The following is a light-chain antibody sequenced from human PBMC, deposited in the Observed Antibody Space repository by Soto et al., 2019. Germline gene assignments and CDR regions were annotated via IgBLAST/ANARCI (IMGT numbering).Light chain of an antibody. CDR1: SSDVGGYNY. CDR2: DVS. Sequence: SALPQPASVSGSPGQSITISCTGTSSDVGGYNYVSWYQQHPGKAPKFMIYDVSSRLSGVSNRFSGSKSGNTASLTISGLQAEDEADYYCCSYTTSNTRQIVFGTGTKVTVL. CDR3: CSYTTSNTRQIV. V-gene: IGLV2-14*03. J-gene: IGLJ1*01.